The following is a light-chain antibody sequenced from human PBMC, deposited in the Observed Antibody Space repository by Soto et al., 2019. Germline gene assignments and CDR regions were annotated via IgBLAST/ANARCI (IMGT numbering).Light chain of an antibody. Sequence: QSALTQPASVSGSPGQSITISCTGTSSDVGSYNLVSWYQQHPGKAPKLMIYEVSKRPSGVSNRFSGSKSGNTASLTISGLQAEDEANYYCASYAGSSTWVFGGGTKRTVL. V-gene: IGLV2-23*02. CDR3: ASYAGSSTWV. CDR1: SSDVGSYNL. J-gene: IGLJ3*02. CDR2: EVS.